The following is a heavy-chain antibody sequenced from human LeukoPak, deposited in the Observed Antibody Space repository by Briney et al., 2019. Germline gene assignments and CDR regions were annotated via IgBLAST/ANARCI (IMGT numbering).Heavy chain of an antibody. CDR2: IYYSGST. CDR1: GGSISSYY. Sequence: SETLSLTCTVSGGSISSYYWSWIRQPPGKGLEWIGYIYYSGSTYYNPSLKSRVTISVDTSKNQFSLKLSSVTAADTAVYYCAREPNYYGSGSYWIGYFDYWGQGTLVTVSS. D-gene: IGHD3-10*01. J-gene: IGHJ4*02. CDR3: AREPNYYGSGSYWIGYFDY. V-gene: IGHV4-59*12.